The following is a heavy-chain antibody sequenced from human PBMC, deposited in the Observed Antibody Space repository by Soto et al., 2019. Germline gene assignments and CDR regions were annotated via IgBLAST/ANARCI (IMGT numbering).Heavy chain of an antibody. CDR3: ARTFDYCGMDV. J-gene: IGHJ6*02. CDR2: IYHAGSV. CDR1: GYSIGSGYY. V-gene: IGHV4-38-2*01. Sequence: SETLSLTCAVSGYSIGSGYYWAWIRQSPGKGLEWIGSIYHAGSVYYNPSLNGRVPLSMETSKNHFSLKLTSVTAADTAVYYCARTFDYCGMDVWGQGTTVTVSS.